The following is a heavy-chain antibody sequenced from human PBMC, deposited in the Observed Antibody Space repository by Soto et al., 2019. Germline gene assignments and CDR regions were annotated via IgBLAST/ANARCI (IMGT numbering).Heavy chain of an antibody. V-gene: IGHV4-31*03. J-gene: IGHJ6*02. CDR2: ISYSGST. D-gene: IGHD6-13*01. Sequence: QVQLQESGPGLVKPSQTLSLTCTVSGGSIKNSGYYWSWIRQHPEKGLEWIGYISYSGSTDYAPSLTSRVTMSVDTSKNQFSLNLTSVTAADTAVYYCGRDAATKRDFYYYGMDVWGRGTTVTVSS. CDR3: GRDAATKRDFYYYGMDV. CDR1: GGSIKNSGYY.